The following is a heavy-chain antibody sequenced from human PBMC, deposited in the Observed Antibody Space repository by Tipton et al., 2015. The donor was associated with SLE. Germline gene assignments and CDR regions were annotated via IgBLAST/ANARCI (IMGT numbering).Heavy chain of an antibody. D-gene: IGHD1-1*01. CDR3: ADENWRSDV. J-gene: IGHJ6*02. V-gene: IGHV3-30*02. CDR2: IRYDGTEK. CDR1: GFIFSHFG. Sequence: GSLRLSCAASGFIFSHFGMHWVRQAPGQGLQWVAFIRYDGTEKYYADSVRGRFTISRDDHKSTVFLQMNSLRLEDTATYYCADENWRSDVWGQGTTVTVSS.